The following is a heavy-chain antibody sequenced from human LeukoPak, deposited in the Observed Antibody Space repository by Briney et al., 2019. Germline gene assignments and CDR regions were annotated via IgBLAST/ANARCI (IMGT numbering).Heavy chain of an antibody. Sequence: ASVKVSCKASGYTFTSYDINWVRQATGQGLEWMGWMNPNSGNTGYAQKFQGRVTVTRNTSISTAYMELSNLRSEDTAVYYCAIEIAAAGKRGVEIDAFDIWGQGTMVTVSS. J-gene: IGHJ3*02. CDR1: GYTFTSYD. CDR3: AIEIAAAGKRGVEIDAFDI. V-gene: IGHV1-8*01. D-gene: IGHD6-13*01. CDR2: MNPNSGNT.